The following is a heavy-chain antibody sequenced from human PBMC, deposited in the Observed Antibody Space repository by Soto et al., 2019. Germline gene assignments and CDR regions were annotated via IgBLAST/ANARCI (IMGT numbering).Heavy chain of an antibody. V-gene: IGHV3-23*01. CDR3: AKDGGEQRHNWFDS. CDR1: GFIFDSYA. Sequence: EVQLLESGGGLVQPGGSLRLSCAASGFIFDSYAMNWVRQAPGKGLEWVSEISGSGNDKYYAGSVKGRFTISRDNSKNTLYLQMNSLRAEDTAVYYCAKDGGEQRHNWFDSWGQGILVTVSS. CDR2: ISGSGNDK. D-gene: IGHD2-21*01. J-gene: IGHJ5*01.